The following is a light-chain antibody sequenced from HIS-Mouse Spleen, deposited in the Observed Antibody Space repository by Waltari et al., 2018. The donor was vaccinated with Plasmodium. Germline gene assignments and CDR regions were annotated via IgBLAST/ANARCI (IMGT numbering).Light chain of an antibody. CDR1: QSVSSN. V-gene: IGKV3-15*01. CDR2: GAS. Sequence: EIVMTQSPATLSVSPGERATLACRASQSVSSNLAWYQQKPGQAPSLLIYGASTRATGIPARFSGSGSGTEFTLTISSLQSEDFAVYDCQQYNNWSFTFGPGTKVDIK. J-gene: IGKJ3*01. CDR3: QQYNNWSFT.